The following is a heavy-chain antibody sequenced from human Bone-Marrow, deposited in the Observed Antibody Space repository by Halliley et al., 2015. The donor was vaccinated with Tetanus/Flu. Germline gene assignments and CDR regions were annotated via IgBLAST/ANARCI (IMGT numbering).Heavy chain of an antibody. CDR2: LPPGGSDF. Sequence: LGWMGILPPGGSDFGNKPPFQGQVTIPADESTTTAYLQGSSLQASDTAMYYCARRGDSYVFDFWGQGTLVTVSS. V-gene: IGHV5-51*01. D-gene: IGHD2-21*02. J-gene: IGHJ4*02. CDR3: ARRGDSYVFDF.